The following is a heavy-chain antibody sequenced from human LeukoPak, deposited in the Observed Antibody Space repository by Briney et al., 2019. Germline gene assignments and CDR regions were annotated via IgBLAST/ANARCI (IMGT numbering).Heavy chain of an antibody. V-gene: IGHV3-13*01. D-gene: IGHD6-13*01. Sequence: AGGSLRLSCAASGFTFSSYDMHWVRQATGKGLEWVSGIGIAGDTYYVGSVKGRFTISRENAKNSLYLQMNSLRAGDTAVYYCVRASRSAAADFDYWGQGTLVTVSS. CDR2: IGIAGDT. J-gene: IGHJ4*02. CDR3: VRASRSAAADFDY. CDR1: GFTFSSYD.